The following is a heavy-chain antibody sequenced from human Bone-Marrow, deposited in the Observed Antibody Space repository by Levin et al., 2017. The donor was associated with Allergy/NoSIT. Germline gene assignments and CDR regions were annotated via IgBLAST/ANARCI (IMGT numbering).Heavy chain of an antibody. CDR1: GFTFSDYY. CDR3: ARASIYGGNPTPFDY. D-gene: IGHD4-23*01. V-gene: IGHV3-11*01. J-gene: IGHJ4*01. CDR2: INDRGSIA. Sequence: GESLKISCAASGFTFSDYYMTWIRQAPGKGLEWISYINDRGSIAYYADSLKGRFTISRDNSKNSLYLQMNSLRAEDTALYYCARASIYGGNPTPFDYWGHGTLVTVSS.